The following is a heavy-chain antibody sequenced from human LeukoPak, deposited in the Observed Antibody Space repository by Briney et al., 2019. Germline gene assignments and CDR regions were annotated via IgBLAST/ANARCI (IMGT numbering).Heavy chain of an antibody. J-gene: IGHJ4*02. CDR3: ARGWRIALFS. Sequence: GGSLRLSCAASGFTFSSYWMHWVRQAPEKGLVWVSRINSDGSSTSYADSVEGRFTISRDNAKNTLYLQMNSLRAEDTAVYYCARGWRIALFSWGQGTLVTVSS. V-gene: IGHV3-74*01. D-gene: IGHD6-6*01. CDR1: GFTFSSYW. CDR2: INSDGSST.